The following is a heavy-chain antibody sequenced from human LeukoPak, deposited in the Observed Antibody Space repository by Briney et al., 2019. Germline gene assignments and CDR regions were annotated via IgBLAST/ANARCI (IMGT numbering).Heavy chain of an antibody. V-gene: IGHV1-69*04. CDR1: GGTFSSYA. CDR3: AGACSSTSCHLGGYYFDY. D-gene: IGHD2-2*01. J-gene: IGHJ4*02. CDR2: IIPILGIA. Sequence: SVKVSCKASGGTFSSYAISWVRQAPGQGLEWMGRIIPILGIANYAQKFQGRVTITTDESTSTAYMELSSLRSEDTAVYYCAGACSSTSCHLGGYYFDYWGQGTLVTVSS.